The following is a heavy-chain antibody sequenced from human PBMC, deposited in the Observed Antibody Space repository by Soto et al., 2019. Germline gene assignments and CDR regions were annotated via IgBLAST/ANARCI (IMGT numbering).Heavy chain of an antibody. CDR2: FNTYNGNT. V-gene: IGHV1-18*01. CDR3: ARERGGYSYGHY. D-gene: IGHD5-18*01. J-gene: IGHJ4*02. CDR1: GYTFSSYG. Sequence: QVQLVQSGAEVKKPGASVKVSCKASGYTFSSYGITWVRQAPGQRLEWMGWFNTYNGNTNYAQKLQGRVTMTTDTSTSTAYMELRSLRSDDTAVYYCARERGGYSYGHYWGQGDLVTVSS.